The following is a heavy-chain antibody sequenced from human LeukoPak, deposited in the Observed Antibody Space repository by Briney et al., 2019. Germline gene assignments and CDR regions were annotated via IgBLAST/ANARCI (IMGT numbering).Heavy chain of an antibody. CDR3: ARDPEAIFGVVIPPNWFDP. V-gene: IGHV3-30-3*01. J-gene: IGHJ5*02. D-gene: IGHD3-3*01. CDR1: GFTFSSYA. Sequence: GGSLRLSCAASGFTFSSYAMHWVRQAPGKGLEWVAVISYDGSNKYYADSVKGRFTISRDNSKNTLYLQMNSLRAEDTAVYYCARDPEAIFGVVIPPNWFDPWGQGTLVTVSS. CDR2: ISYDGSNK.